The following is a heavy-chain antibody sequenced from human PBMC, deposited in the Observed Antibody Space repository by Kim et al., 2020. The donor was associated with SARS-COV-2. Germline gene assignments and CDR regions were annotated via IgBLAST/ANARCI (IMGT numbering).Heavy chain of an antibody. V-gene: IGHV3-23*01. J-gene: IGHJ6*02. D-gene: IGHD3-10*01. CDR1: GFTFSSYA. Sequence: LSLTCAASGFTFSSYAMSWVRQAPGKGLEWVSAISGSGGSTYYADSVKGRFTISRDNSKNTLYLQMNSLRAEDTAVYYCAKVLGYYGSGAYYYYGMDVWGQGTTVTVSS. CDR3: AKVLGYYGSGAYYYYGMDV. CDR2: ISGSGGST.